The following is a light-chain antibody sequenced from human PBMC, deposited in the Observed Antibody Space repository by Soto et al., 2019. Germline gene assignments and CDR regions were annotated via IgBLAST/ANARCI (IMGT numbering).Light chain of an antibody. Sequence: DIEMTHSPSTLSASVGARVTIGCRASQSISSWLAWYQQNPGKAPKLLIYKASSLESGVPSRFSGSGSGTEFTLTISSLQPDDFATYYCQQYNSYWTFGQGTK. CDR2: KAS. V-gene: IGKV1-5*03. CDR1: QSISSW. CDR3: QQYNSYWT. J-gene: IGKJ1*01.